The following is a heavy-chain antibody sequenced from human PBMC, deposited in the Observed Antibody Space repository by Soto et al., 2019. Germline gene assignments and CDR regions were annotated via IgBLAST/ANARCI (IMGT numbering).Heavy chain of an antibody. D-gene: IGHD3-9*01. V-gene: IGHV4-59*01. J-gene: IGHJ3*02. CDR3: AREGRYFDWLEIKDAFDI. CDR1: GGSISSYY. Sequence: SPTLSLPCTVSGGSISSYYWSWIRQPPGKGLEWIGYIYYSGSTNYNPSLKSRVTISVDTSKNQFSLKLSSVTAADTAVYYCAREGRYFDWLEIKDAFDIWGQGTMVTVSS. CDR2: IYYSGST.